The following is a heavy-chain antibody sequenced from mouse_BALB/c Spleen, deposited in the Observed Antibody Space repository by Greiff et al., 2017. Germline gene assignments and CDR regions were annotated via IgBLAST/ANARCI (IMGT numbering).Heavy chain of an antibody. J-gene: IGHJ4*01. Sequence: DVKLEESGGGLVQPGGSMKLSCVASGFTFSNYWMNWVRQSPEKGLEWVAEIRLKSNNYATHYAESVKGRFTISRDDSKSSVYLQMNNLRAEDTGIYYCTGDGYLNAMDYWGQGTSVTVSS. V-gene: IGHV6-6*02. CDR1: GFTFSNYW. CDR3: TGDGYLNAMDY. CDR2: IRLKSNNYAT. D-gene: IGHD2-3*01.